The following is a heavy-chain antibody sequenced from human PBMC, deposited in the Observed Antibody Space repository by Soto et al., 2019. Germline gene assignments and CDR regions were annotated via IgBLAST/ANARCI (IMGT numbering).Heavy chain of an antibody. V-gene: IGHV1-69*13. Sequence: ASVKVSCKASGGTFSSYAISWVRQAPGQGLEWMGGVIPIFGTANYAQKFQGRVTITADESTSTAYMELSSLRSEDTAVYYCAMFTYYYGSGPEPFDYWGQGTLVTVSS. D-gene: IGHD3-10*01. CDR2: VIPIFGTA. CDR1: GGTFSSYA. CDR3: AMFTYYYGSGPEPFDY. J-gene: IGHJ4*02.